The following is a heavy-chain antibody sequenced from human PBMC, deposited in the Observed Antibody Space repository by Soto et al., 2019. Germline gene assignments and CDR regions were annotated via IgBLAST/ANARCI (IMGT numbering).Heavy chain of an antibody. Sequence: GGSLRLSCVGSGFVFSTSTMSWVRQAPGKGLDWVSSISSSSPYIYNADSLKGRFTISRDNAKNSLYLQMNSLRAEDTAVYFCARDLGEMYAFWRQGTLVTVSS. J-gene: IGHJ4*02. V-gene: IGHV3-21*01. CDR1: GFVFSTST. D-gene: IGHD2-8*01. CDR3: ARDLGEMYAF. CDR2: ISSSSPYI.